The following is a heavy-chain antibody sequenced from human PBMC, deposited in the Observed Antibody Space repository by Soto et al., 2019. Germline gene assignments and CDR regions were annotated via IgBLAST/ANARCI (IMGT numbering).Heavy chain of an antibody. CDR1: GFMFSSYG. Sequence: ESGGGVVQPGTSLRLSCAASGFMFSSYGMFWVRQAPGTGLEWVAVVTYDGRNAYYGESVKGRFTISRDNSNNRLYLQMNSLRVEDTAVYYCGKGKGVTRSGVVYFDYWGLGTALTVSS. V-gene: IGHV3-30*18. CDR3: GKGKGVTRSGVVYFDY. CDR2: VTYDGRNA. D-gene: IGHD3-3*01. J-gene: IGHJ4*02.